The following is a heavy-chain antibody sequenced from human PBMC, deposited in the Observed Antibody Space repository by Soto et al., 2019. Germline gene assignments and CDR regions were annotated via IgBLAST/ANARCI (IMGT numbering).Heavy chain of an antibody. CDR1: GFSLSTSGVG. J-gene: IGHJ4*02. D-gene: IGHD5-12*01. V-gene: IGHV2-5*02. CDR2: IYWDDDK. Sequence: QITLKESGPTLVKPTQTLTLTCTFSGFSLSTSGVGVGWIRQPPGKALAWLALIYWDDDKRYSPSLKSRLTITKDTSKNQVVLTMTNMDPVDTATYYGAHSDGGGPALGFSGYDWLDYWGQGTLVTVSS. CDR3: AHSDGGGPALGFSGYDWLDY.